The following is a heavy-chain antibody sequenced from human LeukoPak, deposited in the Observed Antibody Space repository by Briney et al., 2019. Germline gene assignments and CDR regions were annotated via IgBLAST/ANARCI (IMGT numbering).Heavy chain of an antibody. CDR2: MNPNSGNT. Sequence: ASVKVSCKASGYTFTSYDINWVRQATGQRLEWMGWMNPNSGNTGYAQKFQGRVPMTRNTSISTAYMELSSLRSEDTAVYYCARGLRYYDYVPYWGQGTLVTVSS. D-gene: IGHD3-16*01. CDR3: ARGLRYYDYVPY. J-gene: IGHJ4*02. V-gene: IGHV1-8*01. CDR1: GYTFTSYD.